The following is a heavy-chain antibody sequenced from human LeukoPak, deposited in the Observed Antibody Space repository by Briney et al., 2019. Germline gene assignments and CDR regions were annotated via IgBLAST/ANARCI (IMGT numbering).Heavy chain of an antibody. CDR3: ARSYSGYDYLDY. J-gene: IGHJ4*02. V-gene: IGHV5-10-1*01. CDR1: GYSFPSYW. Sequence: GESLKISCKGSGYSFPSYWITWVRQMPGKGLEWMGRIDPSDSYTNYSPSFQGHVTISADESISTAYLQWSSLKASDTAMYYCARSYSGYDYLDYWGQGTLVTVSS. CDR2: IDPSDSYT. D-gene: IGHD5-12*01.